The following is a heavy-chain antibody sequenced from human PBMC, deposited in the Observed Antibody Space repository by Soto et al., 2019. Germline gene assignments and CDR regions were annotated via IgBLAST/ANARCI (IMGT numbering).Heavy chain of an antibody. Sequence: QITLKESGPTLVKPTQTLTLTCTLSGFALSTSGVGVGWIRQPPGTALEWLALIDWDDDKRYSPSLKSRLTITKDTSKNQVVLTMTNMDPVDTATYYCAHIVRSGQQPDYWGQGTLVTVSS. V-gene: IGHV2-5*02. CDR3: AHIVRSGQQPDY. J-gene: IGHJ4*02. CDR2: IDWDDDK. CDR1: GFALSTSGVG. D-gene: IGHD6-13*01.